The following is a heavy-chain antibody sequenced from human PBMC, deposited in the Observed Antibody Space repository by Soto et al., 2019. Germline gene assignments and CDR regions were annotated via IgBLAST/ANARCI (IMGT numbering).Heavy chain of an antibody. J-gene: IGHJ6*02. CDR2: IWSDGSNR. CDR3: ARDETFYHVSGANYFYGVDV. V-gene: IGHV3-33*01. Sequence: QVQLVESGGGLVQPGRSLRLSCAASGFTFRSYGMHWVRQAPGKGLEWVAVIWSDGSNRYFADSVKGRFTISRDNSENTLYREMNSLRAEDTAVYYCARDETFYHVSGANYFYGVDVWGQGTTVTVSS. D-gene: IGHD3-10*01. CDR1: GFTFRSYG.